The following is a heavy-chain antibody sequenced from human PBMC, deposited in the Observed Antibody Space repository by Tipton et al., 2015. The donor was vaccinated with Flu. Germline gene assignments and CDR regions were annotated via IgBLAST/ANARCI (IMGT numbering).Heavy chain of an antibody. V-gene: IGHV4-34*01. CDR2: INYSGST. D-gene: IGHD6-19*01. CDR3: ARQGGWSYSFDP. J-gene: IGHJ5*02. CDR1: GYSIRSAYY. Sequence: TLSLTCSVSGYSIRSAYYWGWVRRPPGKGLEWIGEINYSGSTKYNPSLKSRVTISVDTSKNQFSLKLSSVTAADTAVYYCARQGGWSYSFDPWGQGTLVTVSS.